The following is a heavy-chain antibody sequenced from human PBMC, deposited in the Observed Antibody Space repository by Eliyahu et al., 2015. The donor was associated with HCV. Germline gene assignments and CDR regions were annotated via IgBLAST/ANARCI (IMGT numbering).Heavy chain of an antibody. V-gene: IGHV4-34*01. J-gene: IGHJ5*02. CDR1: GGSFSGYY. D-gene: IGHD5-18*01. Sequence: QVQLQQWGAGLLKPSETLSLTCAVYGGSFSGYYWSWIRQPPGKGLEWIGEINHSGSTNYNPSLKSRVTISVDTSKNQFSLKLSSVTAADTAVYYCARGRYSYGSNWFDPWGQGTLVTVSS. CDR3: ARGRYSYGSNWFDP. CDR2: INHSGST.